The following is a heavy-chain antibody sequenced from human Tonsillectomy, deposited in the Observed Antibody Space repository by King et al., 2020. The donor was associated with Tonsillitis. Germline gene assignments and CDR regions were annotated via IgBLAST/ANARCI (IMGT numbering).Heavy chain of an antibody. D-gene: IGHD3-9*01. CDR3: ARMPGRLTAHYGLAY. CDR2: ISAYNGNT. CDR1: GYTFTSYG. V-gene: IGHV1-18*04. J-gene: IGHJ4*02. Sequence: QLVQSGAEVKKPGASVKVSCKASGYTFTSYGFSWVRQAPGQGLEWMGWISAYNGNTNYAQKVQGRVTMTTDTSTSTAYMELRSLRSDDTAVYYCARMPGRLTAHYGLAYWGQGTLVTVPS.